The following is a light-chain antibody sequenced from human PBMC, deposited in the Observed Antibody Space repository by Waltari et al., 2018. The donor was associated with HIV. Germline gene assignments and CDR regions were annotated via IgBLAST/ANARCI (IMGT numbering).Light chain of an antibody. J-gene: IGKJ5*01. CDR1: QSLLHTNGYNY. Sequence: DIVMTQSPLSLPVTPGEPASISCRSSQSLLHTNGYNYLDWYLQKPGQSPQLLIYLGSNRASGVPDRFSGSGSGTDVTLKISRVEAEDIGVYYCMQGLQTPGVTFGQGTRLDIK. V-gene: IGKV2-28*01. CDR2: LGS. CDR3: MQGLQTPGVT.